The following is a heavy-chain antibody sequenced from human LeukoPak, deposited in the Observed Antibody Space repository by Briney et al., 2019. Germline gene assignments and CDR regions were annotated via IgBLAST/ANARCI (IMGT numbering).Heavy chain of an antibody. D-gene: IGHD3-10*01. J-gene: IGHJ6*02. CDR2: ISGSGGST. CDR1: GFTFSSYA. V-gene: IGHV3-23*01. CDR3: AKDPEFGEPGPKSYYYGMDV. Sequence: GGSLRLSCAASGFTFSSYAMSWVRQAPGKGLEWVSAISGSGGSTYYADSVKGRFTISRDNSKNTLYLQMNSLRAEDTAVYYCAKDPEFGEPGPKSYYYGMDVWGQGTTVTVS.